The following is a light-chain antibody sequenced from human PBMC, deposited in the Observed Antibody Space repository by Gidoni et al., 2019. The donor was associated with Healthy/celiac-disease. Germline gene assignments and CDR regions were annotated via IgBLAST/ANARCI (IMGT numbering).Light chain of an antibody. Sequence: QSVLTQPPSVSGAPGQRVTISCTGSSSNIGAGYDVHWYQQLPGTAPKPLIYGNSNRPSGVPDRFSGSKSGTSASLAITGLQAEDEADYYCQSSDSSLSGVVFGGGTKLTVL. CDR1: SSNIGAGYD. CDR2: GNS. J-gene: IGLJ2*01. CDR3: QSSDSSLSGVV. V-gene: IGLV1-40*01.